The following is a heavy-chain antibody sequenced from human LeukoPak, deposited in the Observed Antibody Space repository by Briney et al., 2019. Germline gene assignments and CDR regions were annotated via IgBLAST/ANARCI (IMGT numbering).Heavy chain of an antibody. CDR2: ISSSGSTM. CDR1: GFTFSDYY. V-gene: IGHV3-11*01. CDR3: ASVGRTTGTTSGYYYYMDV. D-gene: IGHD1-1*01. J-gene: IGHJ6*03. Sequence: GGSLRLSCAASGFTFSDYYMSWIRQAPGKGLEWVSYISSSGSTMYYADSVKGRFTISRDNAKNSLYLQMNSLRAEDTAVYYCASVGRTTGTTSGYYYYMDVWGKGTTVTVSS.